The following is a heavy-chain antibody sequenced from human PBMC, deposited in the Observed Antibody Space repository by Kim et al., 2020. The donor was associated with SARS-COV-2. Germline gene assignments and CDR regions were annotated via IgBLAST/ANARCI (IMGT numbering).Heavy chain of an antibody. CDR3: ARDLGRYDILTGYYDPQNWFEP. V-gene: IGHV4-59*01. D-gene: IGHD3-9*01. J-gene: IGHJ5*02. CDR2: IYYSGST. Sequence: SETLSLTCTVSGCSISSYYWSWIRQPPGKGLEWIGYIYYSGSTNYNPSLTSRVTISVDTSKNQFSLKLRSVTAADTAVYYCARDLGRYDILTGYYDPQNWFEPWGQGTLVTVSS. CDR1: GCSISSYY.